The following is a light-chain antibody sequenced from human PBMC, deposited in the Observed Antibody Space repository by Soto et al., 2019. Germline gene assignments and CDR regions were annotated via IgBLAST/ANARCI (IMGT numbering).Light chain of an antibody. V-gene: IGKV3D-20*02. CDR3: QQRQYWPPIT. CDR1: QSVSNNY. Sequence: LTQSPGTLSLSQGERATLSCRASQSVSNNYLAWYQQKPGQAPRLLIYGASNRATGIPDRFSGSGSGTDFTLTISSLEPEDFAIYYCQQRQYWPPITFGQGTLLEIK. CDR2: GAS. J-gene: IGKJ5*01.